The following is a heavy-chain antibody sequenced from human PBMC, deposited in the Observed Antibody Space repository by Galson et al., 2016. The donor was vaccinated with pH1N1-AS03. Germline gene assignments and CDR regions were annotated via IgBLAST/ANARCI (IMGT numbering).Heavy chain of an antibody. J-gene: IGHJ4*02. Sequence: LSLTCAVSGGSISSYYWSWIRQPPGKRLEWIGYIFYNGTTNYNPSLKSRVTISVDTSKNQFSLKLTSVTAADTAVYYCARFPDYGDDVGYWGQGTLVTVSS. CDR3: ARFPDYGDDVGY. CDR1: GGSISSYY. V-gene: IGHV4-59*08. D-gene: IGHD4-17*01. CDR2: IFYNGTT.